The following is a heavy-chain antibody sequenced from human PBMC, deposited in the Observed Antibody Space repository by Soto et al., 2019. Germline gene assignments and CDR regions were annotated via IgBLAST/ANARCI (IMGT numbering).Heavy chain of an antibody. V-gene: IGHV1-46*01. Sequence: ASVKVSCKASGYTFTSYYMHWVRQAPGQGLEWMGIINPSGGSTSYAQKFQGRVTMTRDTSTSTVYMELSSLRVEDTAVYYCAKSHSSSWHWFDPGGQGTLVTVSS. CDR3: AKSHSSSWHWFDP. CDR2: INPSGGST. J-gene: IGHJ5*02. CDR1: GYTFTSYY. D-gene: IGHD6-13*01.